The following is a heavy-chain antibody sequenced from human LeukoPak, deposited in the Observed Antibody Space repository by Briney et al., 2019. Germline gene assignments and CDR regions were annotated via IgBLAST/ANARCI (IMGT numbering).Heavy chain of an antibody. CDR1: GGSISSSSYY. V-gene: IGHV4-39*07. CDR3: ARGRGRTLGYCSGGSCSVNDY. J-gene: IGHJ4*02. D-gene: IGHD2-15*01. CDR2: INHSGST. Sequence: SETLSLTCIVSGGSISSSSYYWSWIRQPPGKGLEWIGEINHSGSTNYNPSLKSRVTISVDTSKNQFSLKLSSVTAADTAVYYCARGRGRTLGYCSGGSCSVNDYWGQGTLVTVSS.